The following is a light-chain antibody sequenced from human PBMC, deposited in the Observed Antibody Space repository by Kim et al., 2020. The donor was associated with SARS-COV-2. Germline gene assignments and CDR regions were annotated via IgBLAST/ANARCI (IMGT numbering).Light chain of an antibody. CDR1: QSVTSNY. CDR3: QQYGGSPSFT. CDR2: AAS. V-gene: IGKV3-20*01. Sequence: PGDGATLSCRASQSVTSNYLAWYQQRPGQAPRLLIYAASKRAEGIPDRFSGSGSGAYFTLTISRLGPDDFAVYYCQQYGGSPSFTFGQGTRLEIK. J-gene: IGKJ5*01.